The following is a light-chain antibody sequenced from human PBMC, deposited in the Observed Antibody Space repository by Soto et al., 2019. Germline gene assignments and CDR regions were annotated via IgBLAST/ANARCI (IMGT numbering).Light chain of an antibody. V-gene: IGKV3-11*01. CDR1: QSVSSY. J-gene: IGKJ4*01. Sequence: EIVLTQSPATLSLSPGERATLSCRASQSVSSYLAWYQQKPGQAPRLLIYDASNRATGIPARFSGSGSGTDFTLPISSLEPEDFAVYYCQQRSNWPRRLTFGGGTKVEIK. CDR3: QQRSNWPRRLT. CDR2: DAS.